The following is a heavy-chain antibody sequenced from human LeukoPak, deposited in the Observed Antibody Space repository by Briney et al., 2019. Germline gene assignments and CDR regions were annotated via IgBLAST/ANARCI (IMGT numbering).Heavy chain of an antibody. J-gene: IGHJ4*02. CDR3: ARRDYGGKHFDY. CDR2: INHSGNT. D-gene: IGHD4-23*01. V-gene: IGHV4-34*01. Sequence: SETLSLTCAVYGGSFNGYYWSWIRQPPGKGLEWIGEINHSGNTNYNPSLKSRVTISLATSKNQFSLKLSSVTAADTAMYYCARRDYGGKHFDYWGQGTLVTVSS. CDR1: GGSFNGYY.